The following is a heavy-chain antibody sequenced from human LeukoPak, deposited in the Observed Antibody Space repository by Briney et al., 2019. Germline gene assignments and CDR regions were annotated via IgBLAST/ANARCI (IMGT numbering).Heavy chain of an antibody. V-gene: IGHV4-34*01. CDR3: ARGHGVFKNFDY. Sequence: SETLSLTCAVYGGSFSGYYWSWIRQPPGKGLEWIGEINHSGSTNYNPSLKSRVTISVDTSKNQFSLKLSSVTAADTAVYYCARGHGVFKNFDYWGQGTLVTVSS. CDR1: GGSFSGYY. D-gene: IGHD3-3*01. CDR2: INHSGST. J-gene: IGHJ4*02.